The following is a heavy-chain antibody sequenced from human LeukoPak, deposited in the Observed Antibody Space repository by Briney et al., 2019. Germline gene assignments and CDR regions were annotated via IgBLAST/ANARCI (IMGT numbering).Heavy chain of an antibody. CDR2: ISNDGSRK. D-gene: IGHD3-3*01. Sequence: PGGSLRLSCAPSGFTFSRHGMHWVRQAPGKGLEWVAIISNDGSRKYYAHSVEGRFTISRDNFKNTLYLQMDSLRAEDTAVYYCARDRAWNYFDYWGQGTLVTVSS. CDR1: GFTFSRHG. V-gene: IGHV3-30*03. CDR3: ARDRAWNYFDY. J-gene: IGHJ4*02.